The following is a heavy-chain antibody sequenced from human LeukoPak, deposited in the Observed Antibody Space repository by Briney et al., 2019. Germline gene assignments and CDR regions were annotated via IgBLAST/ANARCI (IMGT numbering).Heavy chain of an antibody. Sequence: PSETLSLTCTVSSGSISSYYWSWIRQPAGKGMGWVGRIYTVGSTNYNPCLKSRVTMSVDTSKNQFSLKLGSVTAADTAVYYCARVRGTGDSYYFDYWGQGTLVTVSS. CDR1: SGSISSYY. CDR2: IYTVGST. J-gene: IGHJ4*02. CDR3: ARVRGTGDSYYFDY. D-gene: IGHD2-21*02. V-gene: IGHV4-4*07.